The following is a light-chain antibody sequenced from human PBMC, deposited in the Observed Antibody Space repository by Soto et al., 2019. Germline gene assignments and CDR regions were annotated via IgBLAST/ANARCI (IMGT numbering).Light chain of an antibody. CDR2: GAS. Sequence: EVVLTQSPGTLSLSPGERATLSCRASQSVSSRFLAWYQQEPGQAPRLLIYGASTRATGIPVRFSGSGSGTEFTLTISSLQSDDFATYYCQHYNSYSEAFGQGTKVDIK. CDR3: QHYNSYSEA. J-gene: IGKJ1*01. CDR1: QSVSSRF. V-gene: IGKV3-20*01.